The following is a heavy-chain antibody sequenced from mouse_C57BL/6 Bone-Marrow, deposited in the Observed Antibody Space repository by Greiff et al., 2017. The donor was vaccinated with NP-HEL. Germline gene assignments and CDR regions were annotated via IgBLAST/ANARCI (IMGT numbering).Heavy chain of an antibody. Sequence: QLQQSGAELVRPGASVTLSCKASGYTFTDYEMHWVKQTPVHGLEWIGAIDPETGGTAYNQKFKGKAILTADKSSSTAYMELRSLTSEDSAVYYCTRRGYGYDYFDYWGQGTTLTVSS. J-gene: IGHJ2*01. CDR1: GYTFTDYE. CDR2: IDPETGGT. CDR3: TRRGYGYDYFDY. D-gene: IGHD2-2*01. V-gene: IGHV1-15*01.